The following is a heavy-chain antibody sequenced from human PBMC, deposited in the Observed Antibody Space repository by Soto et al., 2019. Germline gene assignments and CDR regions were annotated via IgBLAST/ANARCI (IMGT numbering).Heavy chain of an antibody. CDR2: ISGSGGSA. J-gene: IGHJ4*02. Sequence: PGGSLRLSCAASGFSLGSSGMSWVRQAPGKGLEWVSSISGSGGSAYYADSVKGRFTISRDNLRNTLYLHMNSLRAEDTAVYYCAKARGGYDIDFWGQGTLVTVSS. V-gene: IGHV3-23*01. CDR1: GFSLGSSG. CDR3: AKARGGYDIDF. D-gene: IGHD5-12*01.